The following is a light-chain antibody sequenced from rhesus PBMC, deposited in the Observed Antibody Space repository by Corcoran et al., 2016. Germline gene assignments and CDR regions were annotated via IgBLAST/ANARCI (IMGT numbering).Light chain of an antibody. Sequence: DIQMTQSPSSLSASVGDRVTITCRASQTISSYLAWYQQKPGKVPKLLIYAASSLESGVPSRFSGSGSGTDFTLTISRLQPEDFATYYCQQHNSHPLTFGQGTKVEIK. V-gene: IGKV1-44*01. CDR3: QQHNSHPLT. CDR2: AAS. J-gene: IGKJ1*01. CDR1: QTISSY.